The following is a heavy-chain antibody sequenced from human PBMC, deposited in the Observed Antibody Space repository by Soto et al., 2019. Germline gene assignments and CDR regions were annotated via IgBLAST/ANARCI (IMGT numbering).Heavy chain of an antibody. V-gene: IGHV4-59*12. Sequence: PSQTLSLTYTVSCGSISTYYWTWIRQPPGKGLEWIGYVHYSGTTNYNPSLKSRVTMSVDTSKNQFSLKLTSVTAADTAVYYCARDKITGLFDYWGQGTLVTV. CDR3: ARDKITGLFDY. D-gene: IGHD2-8*02. CDR2: VHYSGTT. CDR1: CGSISTYY. J-gene: IGHJ4*02.